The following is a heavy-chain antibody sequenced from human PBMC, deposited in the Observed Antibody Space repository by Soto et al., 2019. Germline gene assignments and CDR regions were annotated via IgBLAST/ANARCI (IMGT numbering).Heavy chain of an antibody. CDR1: GGSINPYY. V-gene: IGHV4-59*08. D-gene: IGHD6-25*01. Sequence: QVQLQESGPGLVKPSETLSLTCTVSGGSINPYYWSWIRQPPGKGPEWIGYIFYSGSTNYNPSLKSRVTISVDTSENQFSLKLTSVTAADTAVYYCARHPSASGDYFDYWGQGTLVTVSS. CDR2: IFYSGST. CDR3: ARHPSASGDYFDY. J-gene: IGHJ4*02.